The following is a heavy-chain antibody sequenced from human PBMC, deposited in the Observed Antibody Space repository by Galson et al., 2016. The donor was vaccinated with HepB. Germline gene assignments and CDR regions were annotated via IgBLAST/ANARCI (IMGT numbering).Heavy chain of an antibody. Sequence: SVKVSCKASGYTFTSYATNWVRQATGQGLEWMGWMNPNSGTTGYAQKFQGRVTMTRNTSIGTAYMELSSLRSEDTAVYYCARARMGTRRVSTTCFDPWGQGTLVTVSS. J-gene: IGHJ5*02. CDR3: ARARMGTRRVSTTCFDP. V-gene: IGHV1-8*01. CDR2: MNPNSGTT. D-gene: IGHD3-16*01. CDR1: GYTFTSYA.